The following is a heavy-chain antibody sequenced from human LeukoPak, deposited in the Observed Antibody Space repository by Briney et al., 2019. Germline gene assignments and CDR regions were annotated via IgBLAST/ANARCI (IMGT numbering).Heavy chain of an antibody. D-gene: IGHD2-2*01. V-gene: IGHV4-61*02. Sequence: SETLSLTCTVSGGSISSGSYYWSWLRQPAGKGLEWIGRIYTSGNTNYNPSLNSRVTISVDTSKNQCSLKLTSVTAADTAVYYCAREECSTSCYGKAPSSGYYYYMDVWGKGTTVTVSS. CDR2: IYTSGNT. J-gene: IGHJ6*03. CDR1: GGSISSGSYY. CDR3: AREECSTSCYGKAPSSGYYYYMDV.